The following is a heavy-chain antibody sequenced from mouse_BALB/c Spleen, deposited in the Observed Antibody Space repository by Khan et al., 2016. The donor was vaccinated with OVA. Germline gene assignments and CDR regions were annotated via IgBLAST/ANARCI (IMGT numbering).Heavy chain of an antibody. V-gene: IGHV1-5*01. CDR3: NRFGYRFAY. J-gene: IGHJ3*01. CDR1: GYTFTSYC. D-gene: IGHD2-2*01. Sequence: VQLQQSGTVLARPGTSVKMSCKASGYTFTSYCMHWVKQRPGQGLEWIGAIYPGNSDTSYNQQFKGKAKLTADTSTNTAYMELSSLTNEDSAVYYCNRFGYRFAYWGQGTLVTVSA. CDR2: IYPGNSDT.